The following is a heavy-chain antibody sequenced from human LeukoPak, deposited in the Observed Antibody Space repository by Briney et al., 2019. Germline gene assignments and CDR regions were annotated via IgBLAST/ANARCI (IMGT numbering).Heavy chain of an antibody. D-gene: IGHD3-22*01. CDR2: INHSGST. CDR1: GGSFSGYY. CDR3: ARGEKYYYDSSGYYCDY. V-gene: IGHV4-34*01. J-gene: IGHJ4*02. Sequence: SETLSLTCAVYGGSFSGYYWSWIRQPPGKRLEWIGEINHSGSTNYNPSLKSRVTISVDTSKNQFSLKLSSVTAADTAVYYCARGEKYYYDSSGYYCDYWGQGTLVTVSS.